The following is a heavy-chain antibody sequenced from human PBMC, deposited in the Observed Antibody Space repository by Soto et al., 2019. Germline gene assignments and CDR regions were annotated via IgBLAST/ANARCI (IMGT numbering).Heavy chain of an antibody. Sequence: QVQVVQSGAEVKKPGASVKVSCKASGYTFTSYGISWVRQAPGQGLEWMGRISAHNGNTNYAQKFQGRVTMTTDTSTSTAYMELRSLRSDDTAVYYCARWGWNYGGTDYYYGMDVWGQGTTVTVSS. D-gene: IGHD1-7*01. CDR3: ARWGWNYGGTDYYYGMDV. CDR1: GYTFTSYG. V-gene: IGHV1-18*01. CDR2: ISAHNGNT. J-gene: IGHJ6*02.